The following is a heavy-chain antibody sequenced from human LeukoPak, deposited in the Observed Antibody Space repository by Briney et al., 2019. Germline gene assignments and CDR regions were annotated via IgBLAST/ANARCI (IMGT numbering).Heavy chain of an antibody. D-gene: IGHD3-10*01. CDR3: SLNFRVTDAFDI. CDR1: GFTFSSYS. Sequence: GGSLRLSCAASGFTFSSYSMNWVRQAPGKGLEWVANIKQDGSKKYYVDSVKGRFTISRDNAKNSLYLQMNSLRAEDTAVYYCSLNFRVTDAFDIWGQGTVVTVSS. J-gene: IGHJ3*02. V-gene: IGHV3-7*01. CDR2: IKQDGSKK.